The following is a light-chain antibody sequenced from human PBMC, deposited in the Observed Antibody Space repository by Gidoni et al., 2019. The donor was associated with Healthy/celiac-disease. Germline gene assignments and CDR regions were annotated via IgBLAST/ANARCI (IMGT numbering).Light chain of an antibody. CDR2: LGS. CDR1: QSLLHSNGYNY. Sequence: DIVMTQSTLSLRVTPGEPASISCSSSQSLLHSNGYNYLDWYLQKPGQSPQLLIYLGSNRASGVPDRFSGSGSGTDFTLKISRVEAEDVGVYYCMQALQTSFTFGPGTKVDIK. V-gene: IGKV2-28*01. J-gene: IGKJ3*01. CDR3: MQALQTSFT.